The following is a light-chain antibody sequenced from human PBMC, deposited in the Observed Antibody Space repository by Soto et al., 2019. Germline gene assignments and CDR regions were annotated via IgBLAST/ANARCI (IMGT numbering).Light chain of an antibody. CDR3: QQYYSIHYT. J-gene: IGKJ2*01. V-gene: IGKV4-1*01. Sequence: DIVMTQSPDSLAVSLGERATINCKSSQSVLYSSNNKNYLGWYQQKPGQSPNLLIYWASTRESGVPDRFSGSGSGTEFTLTISSLQAEDVAVYYCQQYYSIHYTFGQGTKLEIK. CDR2: WAS. CDR1: QSVLYSSNNKNY.